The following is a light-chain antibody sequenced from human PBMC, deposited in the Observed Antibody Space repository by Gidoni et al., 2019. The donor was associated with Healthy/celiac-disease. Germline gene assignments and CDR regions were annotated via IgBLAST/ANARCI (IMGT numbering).Light chain of an antibody. CDR2: EVS. CDR3: SSYTSSSTPNV. V-gene: IGLV2-14*01. J-gene: IGLJ1*01. Sequence: QSALPQPASVSGSPGQSITISCTGTSSDAGGYNYVSWYQQHPGKAPKLMIYEVSNRPSGVSNRFSGSKSGNTASLTISGLQAEDEADYYCSSYTSSSTPNVFGTGTKVTVL. CDR1: SSDAGGYNY.